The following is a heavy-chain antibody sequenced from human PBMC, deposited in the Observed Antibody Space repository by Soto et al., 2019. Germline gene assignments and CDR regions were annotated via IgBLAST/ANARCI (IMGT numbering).Heavy chain of an antibody. CDR2: IDPSDSYT. V-gene: IGHV5-10-1*01. CDR3: ARHGGGRIAVTGFMVMDV. CDR1: GSSFANSW. D-gene: IGHD6-13*01. J-gene: IGHJ6*02. Sequence: GESLKISCKGSGSSFANSWITWVRQMPGKGLEWMGRIDPSDSYTHYSPSFQGHVTISVDKSINTAYLRWNSLKASDSAKYYCARHGGGRIAVTGFMVMDVWGQGTAVTVSS.